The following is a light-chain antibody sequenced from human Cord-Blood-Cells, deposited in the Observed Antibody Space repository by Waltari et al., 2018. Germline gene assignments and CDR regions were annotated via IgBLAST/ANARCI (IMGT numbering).Light chain of an antibody. CDR2: KDS. V-gene: IGLV3-27*01. CDR1: VLAKKS. Sequence: SYELTHPSSASVSPGQPARITCSGDVLAKKSARWFQQKPGQAPVLVIYKDSERPSGIPDRFSGSSSGTTVTLTISGAQVDDEADYYCYSAADNNLWVFGGGTKLTVL. CDR3: YSAADNNLWV. J-gene: IGLJ3*02.